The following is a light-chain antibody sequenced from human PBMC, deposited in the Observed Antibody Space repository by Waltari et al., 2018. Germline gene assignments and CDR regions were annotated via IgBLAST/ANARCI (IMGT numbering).Light chain of an antibody. CDR2: AAS. V-gene: IGKV1-9*01. Sequence: IQLTQSPSSLSASVGDRVTITCRASQGISSNLAWYQQKPGKAPELLIFAASTLQSGVPSRFSGSGSGTAFTLTISSLQPEDFATYYCQQLSIYPYTFGQATKL. J-gene: IGKJ2*01. CDR1: QGISSN. CDR3: QQLSIYPYT.